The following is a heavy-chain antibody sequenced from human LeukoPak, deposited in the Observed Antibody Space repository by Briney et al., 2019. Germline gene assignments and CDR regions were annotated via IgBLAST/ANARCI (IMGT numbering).Heavy chain of an antibody. J-gene: IGHJ4*02. D-gene: IGHD2-15*01. V-gene: IGHV4-59*08. CDR2: IYYSGST. CDR3: ARQGSHSAATADF. Sequence: SETLSLTCTVSGGSISTYYWSWIRQPPGKGLEWIGYIYYSGSTNYNPSLKSRLTISVDTSKNQFFLQLTSVTAADTAFYYCARQGSHSAATADFWGQGTLVTVSS. CDR1: GGSISTYY.